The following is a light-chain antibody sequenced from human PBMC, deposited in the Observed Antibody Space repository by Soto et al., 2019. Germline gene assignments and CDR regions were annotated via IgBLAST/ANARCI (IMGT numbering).Light chain of an antibody. J-gene: IGLJ2*01. CDR3: SSYTSSSTYV. Sequence: QSVLTQPPSVSGSPGQSVAISCTGTSSDVGSYNRVSWYQQPPGTAPRVMIYEVSNRPSGVPDRFSGSKSGNTASLTISGLQAEDEADYYCSSYTSSSTYVFGAGTKLTVL. CDR1: SSDVGSYNR. V-gene: IGLV2-18*02. CDR2: EVS.